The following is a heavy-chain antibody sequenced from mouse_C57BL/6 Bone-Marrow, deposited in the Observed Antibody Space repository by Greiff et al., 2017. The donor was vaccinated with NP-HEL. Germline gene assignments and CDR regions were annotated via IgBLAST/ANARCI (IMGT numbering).Heavy chain of an antibody. V-gene: IGHV5-6*01. J-gene: IGHJ2*01. D-gene: IGHD2-4*01. CDR2: ISSGGSYT. CDR1: GFTFSSYG. CDR3: ARRDDYDPYYFDY. Sequence: EVQLVESGGDLVKPGGSLKLSCAASGFTFSSYGMSWVRQTPDKRLEWVATISSGGSYTYYPDSVKGRFTISRDNAKNTLYLQMSSLKSEDTAMYYCARRDDYDPYYFDYWGQGTTLTVSS.